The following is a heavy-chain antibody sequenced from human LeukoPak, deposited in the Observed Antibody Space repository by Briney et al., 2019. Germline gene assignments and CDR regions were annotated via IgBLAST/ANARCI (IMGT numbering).Heavy chain of an antibody. V-gene: IGHV3-23*01. D-gene: IGHD6-6*01. CDR2: ISGSGGTT. CDR3: AKEFLEYSSSSSLPNDAFDI. CDR1: GFTFSSYW. J-gene: IGHJ3*02. Sequence: GGSLRLSCAASGFTFSSYWMHWVRQAPGKGLEWVSAISGSGGTTYYADSVKGRFTISKDNSKNTLYLQMNSLRAEDTAVYYCAKEFLEYSSSSSLPNDAFDIWGQGTMVTVSS.